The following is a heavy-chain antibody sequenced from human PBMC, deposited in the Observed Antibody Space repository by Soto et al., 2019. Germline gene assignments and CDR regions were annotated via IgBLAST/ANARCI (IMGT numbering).Heavy chain of an antibody. J-gene: IGHJ5*02. CDR3: ARYGPYCSGGSCYSSLPENWFDP. Sequence: ASVKVSCKASGYTFTGYYMHWVRQAPGQGLEWMGWINPNSGGTNYAQKFQGRVTMTRDTSISTAYMELSRLRSDDTAVYYCARYGPYCSGGSCYSSLPENWFDPWGQGTLVTVSS. D-gene: IGHD2-15*01. CDR1: GYTFTGYY. CDR2: INPNSGGT. V-gene: IGHV1-2*02.